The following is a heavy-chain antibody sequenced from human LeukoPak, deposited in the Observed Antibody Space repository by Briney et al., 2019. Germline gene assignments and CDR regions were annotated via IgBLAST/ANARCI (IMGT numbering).Heavy chain of an antibody. Sequence: GGSLRLSCADSGFNYSSYTMNWVRQAPGMGLEWLSYISASRGITYYADSVKGRFTISRDNSKKTVYLQMQSLRVEDTAVYYCVKSNNLGGDYWGQGTLVTVSS. J-gene: IGHJ4*02. CDR1: GFNYSSYT. V-gene: IGHV3-23*01. CDR3: VKSNNLGGDY. CDR2: ISASRGIT. D-gene: IGHD1/OR15-1a*01.